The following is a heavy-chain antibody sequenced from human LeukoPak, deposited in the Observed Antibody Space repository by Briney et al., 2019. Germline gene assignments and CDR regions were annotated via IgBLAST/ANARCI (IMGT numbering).Heavy chain of an antibody. CDR3: ARIQVQDAFDI. D-gene: IGHD4/OR15-4a*01. Sequence: SETLSLTCTVSGGSISSSGYYWGWIRQPPGKGLEWIGSIYYSGSTYYNPSLESRVTISVDTSKNQFSLKLSSVTAADTAVYYCARIQVQDAFDIWGQGTMVTVSS. J-gene: IGHJ3*02. CDR1: GGSISSSGYY. CDR2: IYYSGST. V-gene: IGHV4-39*01.